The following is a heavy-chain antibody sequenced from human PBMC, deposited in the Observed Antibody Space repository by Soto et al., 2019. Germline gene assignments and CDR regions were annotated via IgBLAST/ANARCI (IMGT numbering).Heavy chain of an antibody. CDR1: GGSISSSNW. CDR3: ARRGEITMIEVWAFDI. J-gene: IGHJ3*02. D-gene: IGHD3-22*01. CDR2: IYHSGST. Sequence: SETLSLTCTVSGGSISSSNWWSRVRQPPGKGLEWIGEIYHSGSTNYNPSLKSRVTISVDKSKNQFSLKLSSVTAADTAVYYCARRGEITMIEVWAFDIWGQGTMVTLSS. V-gene: IGHV4-4*02.